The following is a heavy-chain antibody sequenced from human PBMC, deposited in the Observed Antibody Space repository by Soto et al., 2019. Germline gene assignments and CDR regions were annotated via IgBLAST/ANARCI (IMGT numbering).Heavy chain of an antibody. D-gene: IGHD1-26*01. V-gene: IGHV3-23*01. CDR3: AKDPVRYPN. CDR2: ISGAGGTT. Sequence: PGGSLRLSCAASGFTFGSYAMSWVRQAAGRGLEWVSGISGAGGTTYYADSVKGRFTVSRDNSKNTLYLQMNSVKAEDTAVYYCAKDPVRYPNWGQGTLVTVSS. J-gene: IGHJ4*02. CDR1: GFTFGSYA.